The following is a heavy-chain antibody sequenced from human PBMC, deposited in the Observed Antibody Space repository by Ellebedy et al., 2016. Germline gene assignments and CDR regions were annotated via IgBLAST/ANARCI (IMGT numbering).Heavy chain of an antibody. D-gene: IGHD2-8*01. V-gene: IGHV1-69*13. J-gene: IGHJ6*02. CDR2: IIPIFGTA. CDR3: AGYCTNGVCSYYYYGMDV. Sequence: ASVKVSCKASGGTFSSYAISWVRQAPGQGLEWMGGIIPIFGTANYAQKFQGRVTITADESTSTAYMELSSLRSEDTAVYYCAGYCTNGVCSYYYYGMDVWGQGTTVTVSS. CDR1: GGTFSSYA.